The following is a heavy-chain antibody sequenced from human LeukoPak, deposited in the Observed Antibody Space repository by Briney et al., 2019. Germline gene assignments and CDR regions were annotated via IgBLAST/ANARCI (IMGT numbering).Heavy chain of an antibody. Sequence: ASVKVSCKASGYTFSHYGLSWMRQAPGQGLEWMGWISGFNQNTHYAQKFLGRVTMITDTSTTTAYLDLRSLRSDDTAVYYCARVVEYGDSNGYFDLWGRGTLVTVSS. CDR1: GYTFSHYG. D-gene: IGHD4-17*01. V-gene: IGHV1-18*01. CDR3: ARVVEYGDSNGYFDL. CDR2: ISGFNQNT. J-gene: IGHJ2*01.